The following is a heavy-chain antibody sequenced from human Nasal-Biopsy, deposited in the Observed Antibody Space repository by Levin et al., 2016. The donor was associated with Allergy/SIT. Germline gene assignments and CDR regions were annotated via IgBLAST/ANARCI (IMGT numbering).Heavy chain of an antibody. D-gene: IGHD1-26*01. V-gene: IGHV3-33*01. CDR2: IWYDGSKE. CDR1: GLTFNRNV. Sequence: SLKISCTVSGLTFNRNVMHWVRQAPGKGLEWVAVIWYDGSKEYYVDSVKGRFSISRDNSRNTVYLQMNGLRAEDTAVYYCARELSGSFDYWGQGTLVTVSS. J-gene: IGHJ4*02. CDR3: ARELSGSFDY.